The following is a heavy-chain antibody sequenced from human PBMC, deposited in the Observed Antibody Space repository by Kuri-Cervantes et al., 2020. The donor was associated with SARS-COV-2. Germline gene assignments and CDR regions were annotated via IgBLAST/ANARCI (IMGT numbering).Heavy chain of an antibody. CDR3: ATGGVYDFWSGYYPFDY. J-gene: IGHJ4*02. CDR2: ISGSGGST. Sequence: GESLKISCAASGFTFSSYGMSWVRQAPGKGLEWVSAISGSGGSTYYADSVKGRFTISRDNSKNTLYLQMNSLRAEDTAVYYCATGGVYDFWSGYYPFDYWGQGTLVTVSS. CDR1: GFTFSSYG. D-gene: IGHD3-3*01. V-gene: IGHV3-23*01.